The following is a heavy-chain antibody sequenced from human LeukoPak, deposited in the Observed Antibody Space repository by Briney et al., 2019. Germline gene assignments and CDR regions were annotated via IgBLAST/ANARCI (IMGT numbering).Heavy chain of an antibody. CDR2: IHHSGST. CDR1: GYSISSGYY. J-gene: IGHJ3*02. Sequence: SETLSLTCTVSGYSISSGYYWGWIRQPPGKGLEWIGSIHHSGSTYYNPSLKSRVTISVDTSKNQFSLKLSSVTAADTAVYYCAGGIFGVVTSAFDIWGQGTMVTVSS. V-gene: IGHV4-38-2*02. D-gene: IGHD3-3*01. CDR3: AGGIFGVVTSAFDI.